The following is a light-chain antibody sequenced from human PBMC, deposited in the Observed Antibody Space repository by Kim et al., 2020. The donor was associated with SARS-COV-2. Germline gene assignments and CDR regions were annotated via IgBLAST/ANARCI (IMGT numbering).Light chain of an antibody. V-gene: IGLV2-14*03. CDR2: DVS. Sequence: GQSTTVSRTGTRGYVSTYNYVSWYQQHPGKAPKLMIYDVSNRPAGVSNRFSGSKSGNTASLIISGLQAEDEADYYCSSYTSSSTVVFGGGTQLTVL. J-gene: IGLJ2*01. CDR3: SSYTSSSTVV. CDR1: RGYVSTYNY.